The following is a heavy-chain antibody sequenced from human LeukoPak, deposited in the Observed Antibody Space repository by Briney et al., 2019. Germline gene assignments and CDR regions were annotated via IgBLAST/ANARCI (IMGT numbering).Heavy chain of an antibody. Sequence: PGGSLRLSCAASGFTVSNNYMSWVRQRPGKGLEWVSVIYSGGNTYYADSVKGRFTISRDNAKNSLYLQMNSLRAEDTAVYYCARDSGYYGLAFDYWGQGTLVTVSS. V-gene: IGHV3-66*01. D-gene: IGHD3-22*01. CDR3: ARDSGYYGLAFDY. CDR1: GFTVSNNY. J-gene: IGHJ4*02. CDR2: IYSGGNT.